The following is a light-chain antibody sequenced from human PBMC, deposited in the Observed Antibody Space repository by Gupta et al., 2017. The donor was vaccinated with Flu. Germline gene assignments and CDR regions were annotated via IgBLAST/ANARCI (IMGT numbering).Light chain of an antibody. Sequence: QSALTQPASVSGSPGQSITISCTGTSSDVGAYKYVSWYQQHPGKAPKLMIYEVNNRPSGVSNRFSCSKSCNTASLTISGLHAEDETYYYCISYTTSATVVFGGGTKLTVL. J-gene: IGLJ3*02. CDR2: EVN. V-gene: IGLV2-14*01. CDR1: SSDVGAYKY. CDR3: ISYTTSATVV.